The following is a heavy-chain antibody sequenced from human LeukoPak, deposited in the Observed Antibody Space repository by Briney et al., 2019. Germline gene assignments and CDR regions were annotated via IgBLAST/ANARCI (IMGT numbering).Heavy chain of an antibody. Sequence: PGGSLRLSCAASGFTFSSYGMHWVRQAPGKGLEWVAFIRYDGSNKYYADSVKGRFTISRDNAKNSLYLQMNSLRAEDTAVYYCARVVGGYYYDSSGYFDYWGQGTLVTVSS. CDR3: ARVVGGYYYDSSGYFDY. J-gene: IGHJ4*02. V-gene: IGHV3-30*02. CDR1: GFTFSSYG. D-gene: IGHD3-22*01. CDR2: IRYDGSNK.